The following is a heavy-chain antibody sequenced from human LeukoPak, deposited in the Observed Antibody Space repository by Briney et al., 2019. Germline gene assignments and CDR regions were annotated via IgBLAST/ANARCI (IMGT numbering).Heavy chain of an antibody. Sequence: PGGSLRLSCAASGFTFSSYSMNWVRQAPGKGLEWVSSMSSSSSYIYYADSVKGRFTISRDNAKNSLYLQMNSLRAEDTAVYYCAREYCSGGSCYSGAGDYWGQGTLVTVSS. CDR1: GFTFSSYS. CDR3: AREYCSGGSCYSGAGDY. D-gene: IGHD2-15*01. V-gene: IGHV3-21*01. J-gene: IGHJ4*02. CDR2: MSSSSSYI.